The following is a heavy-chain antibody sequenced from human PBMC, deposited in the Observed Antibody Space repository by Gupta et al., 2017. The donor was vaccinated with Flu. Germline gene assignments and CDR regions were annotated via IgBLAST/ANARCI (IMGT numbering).Heavy chain of an antibody. V-gene: IGHV4-34*01. J-gene: IGHJ6*03. D-gene: IGHD3-22*01. CDR2: INHSGST. Sequence: EINHSGSTNYNPSLKSRVTISVDTSKNQFSLKLSSVTAADTAVYYCARGSSRYYDSSGYYSLPYYYYYYMDVWGKGTTVTVSS. CDR3: ARGSSRYYDSSGYYSLPYYYYYYMDV.